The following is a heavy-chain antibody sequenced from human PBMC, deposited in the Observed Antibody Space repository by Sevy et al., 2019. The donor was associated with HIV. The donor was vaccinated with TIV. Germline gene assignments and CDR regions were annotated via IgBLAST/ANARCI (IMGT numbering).Heavy chain of an antibody. CDR1: GVTISNYA. Sequence: GGSLRLSCATSGVTISNYAMNWVRQAPGKGLEWVSGISGSGGSTYYADSVKGRFTISRDNSKNTLYLQMNSLRAEDTAVYYCAKDSSFDNTLFDYWGQGTLVTVSS. V-gene: IGHV3-23*01. D-gene: IGHD2-2*02. CDR3: AKDSSFDNTLFDY. CDR2: ISGSGGST. J-gene: IGHJ4*02.